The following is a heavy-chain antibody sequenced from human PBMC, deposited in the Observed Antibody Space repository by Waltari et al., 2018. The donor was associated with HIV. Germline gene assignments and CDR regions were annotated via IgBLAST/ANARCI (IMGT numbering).Heavy chain of an antibody. D-gene: IGHD4-17*01. Sequence: QVHLVEFGGDLVKPGGSLRLSCVASGFTFSDYYMTWIRQAPGKRLEGVSYIAVSSAYTNYGDSVKGRFTMSRDDAKKSLFLQMNSLRPEDTAVYYCARVARGLRQGTFDIWGQGTMVTVSS. V-gene: IGHV3-11*05. CDR2: IAVSSAYT. CDR3: ARVARGLRQGTFDI. CDR1: GFTFSDYY. J-gene: IGHJ3*02.